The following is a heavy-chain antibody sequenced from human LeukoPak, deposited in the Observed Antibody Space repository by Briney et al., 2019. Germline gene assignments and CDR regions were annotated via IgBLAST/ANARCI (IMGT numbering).Heavy chain of an antibody. V-gene: IGHV1-2*02. CDR2: INPNSGGT. Sequence: GASVKVSCKASGNTFTDFHMHWVRQAPGQGLEWMGWINPNSGGTNYAQKFQGRVTMTRDTSISTAYMELSRLRSDDTAVYYCLRGSYQYYFDHWGQGTLVTVSS. D-gene: IGHD1-26*01. CDR1: GNTFTDFH. CDR3: LRGSYQYYFDH. J-gene: IGHJ4*02.